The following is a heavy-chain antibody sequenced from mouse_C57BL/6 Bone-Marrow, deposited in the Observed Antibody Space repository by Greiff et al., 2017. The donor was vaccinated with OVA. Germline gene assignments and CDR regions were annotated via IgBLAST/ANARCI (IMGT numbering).Heavy chain of an antibody. CDR2: IDPSASYT. D-gene: IGHD1-1*01. Sequence: QVQLQQPGAELVMPGASVKLSCKASGYTFTSYWMHWVKQRPGQGLEWIGEIDPSASYTKYNHTFKGKSTLTVDKSSSTAYMQLSSLTSEDSAVYYGALYDYGSSHWGQGTTLTVSS. V-gene: IGHV1-69*01. CDR3: ALYDYGSSH. J-gene: IGHJ2*01. CDR1: GYTFTSYW.